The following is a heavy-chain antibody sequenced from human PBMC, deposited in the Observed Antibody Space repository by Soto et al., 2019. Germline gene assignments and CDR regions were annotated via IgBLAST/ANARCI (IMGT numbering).Heavy chain of an antibody. CDR2: IKQYLSEK. D-gene: IGHD6-19*01. CDR1: GFTFSNYW. Sequence: GGSLILSCSASGFTFSNYWMSWVRQAPCKGLEWVANIKQYLSEKYYLDSVKGESTISRDNPNTSRYLKMNTLRAENTAVYYCARDKWWRVRTYYYGRDFWGQGTTVTVSS. V-gene: IGHV3-7*01. J-gene: IGHJ6*02. CDR3: ARDKWWRVRTYYYGRDF.